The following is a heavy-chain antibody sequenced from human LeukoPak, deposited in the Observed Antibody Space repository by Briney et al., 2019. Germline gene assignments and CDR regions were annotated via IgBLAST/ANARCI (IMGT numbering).Heavy chain of an antibody. D-gene: IGHD3-22*01. CDR2: IAGSDTTT. V-gene: IGHV3-48*03. Sequence: GVSLRLSCAASGFTFSTYWMHWVRQAPGKGLEWVSYIAGSDTTTHYADSVKGRFTIFGDNAKNSLYLQMNRLRAEDTALYYCTTLGYHLDSWGQGTLVTVSS. CDR1: GFTFSTYW. J-gene: IGHJ4*02. CDR3: TTLGYHLDS.